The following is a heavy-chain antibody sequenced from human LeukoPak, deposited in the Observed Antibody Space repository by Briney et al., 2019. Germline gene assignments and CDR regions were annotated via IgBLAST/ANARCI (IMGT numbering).Heavy chain of an antibody. CDR3: AKDTNCGGDCYFYYFDY. CDR1: GFTFSSYS. D-gene: IGHD2-21*01. V-gene: IGHV3-48*01. Sequence: GGSLRLSCAASGFTFSSYSMNWVRQAPGKGLEWVSYISSSSSTIYYADSVKGRFTISRDNAKNSLYLQMNTLRAEDTAVYYCAKDTNCGGDCYFYYFDYWGQGTLVTVSS. CDR2: ISSSSSTI. J-gene: IGHJ4*02.